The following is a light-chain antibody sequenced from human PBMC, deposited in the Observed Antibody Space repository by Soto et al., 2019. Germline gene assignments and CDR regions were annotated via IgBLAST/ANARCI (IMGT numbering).Light chain of an antibody. V-gene: IGKV3-11*01. J-gene: IGKJ4*02. CDR2: DAS. CDR1: QSVSSY. Sequence: EIVLTQSPATLSLSPGERATLSCRASQSVSSYLAWYQQKPGQAPRLLIYDASNTATGIPARFSGSGSGTDFILTISSLELEDFAVYYCQQRSNRTLTFGGGTKVEIK. CDR3: QQRSNRTLT.